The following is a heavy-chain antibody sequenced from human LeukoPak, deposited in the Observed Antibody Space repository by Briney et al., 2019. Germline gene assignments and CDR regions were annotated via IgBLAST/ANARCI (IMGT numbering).Heavy chain of an antibody. Sequence: SETLSLTCAVYGGSFSGYYWSWIRQPPGKGLEWIGDINHSGSTNYNPSLKSRVTISVDTSKNQFSLKLISVTAADTAVYYCARVRPSGDDAFDIWGQGTMVTVSS. CDR2: INHSGST. CDR3: ARVRPSGDDAFDI. D-gene: IGHD2-21*01. CDR1: GGSFSGYY. V-gene: IGHV4-34*01. J-gene: IGHJ3*02.